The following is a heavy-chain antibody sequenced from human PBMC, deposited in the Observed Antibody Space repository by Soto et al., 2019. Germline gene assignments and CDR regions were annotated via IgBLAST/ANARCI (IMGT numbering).Heavy chain of an antibody. J-gene: IGHJ6*02. CDR2: ISSSGSTK. V-gene: IGHV3-48*03. CDR3: ARVPRNFYYNGMDV. CDR1: GFTFSSYE. Sequence: PGGSLRLSCEGCGFTFSSYEMNWVRQAPGKGLEWVSYISSSGSTKNYADSVKGRFTISRDNVKNSLYLQMNSLRAEDTAVYYCARVPRNFYYNGMDVWGQGTTVTVSS.